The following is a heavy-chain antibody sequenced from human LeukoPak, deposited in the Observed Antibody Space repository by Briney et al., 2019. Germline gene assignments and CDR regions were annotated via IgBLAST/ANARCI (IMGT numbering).Heavy chain of an antibody. CDR1: GFTFSSYA. CDR2: ISGSGGST. Sequence: PGTSLRLSCAASGFTFSSYAMSWVRQAPGKGLEWVSAISGSGGSTYYADSVKGRFTISRDNSKNTLYLQMNSPRAEDTAVYYCAKNPGYCSSTSCPLGWFDPWGQGTLVTVSS. J-gene: IGHJ5*02. D-gene: IGHD2-2*01. V-gene: IGHV3-23*01. CDR3: AKNPGYCSSTSCPLGWFDP.